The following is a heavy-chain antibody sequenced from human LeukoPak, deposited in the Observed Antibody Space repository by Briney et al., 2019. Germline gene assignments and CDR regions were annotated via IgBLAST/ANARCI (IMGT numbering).Heavy chain of an antibody. J-gene: IGHJ4*02. Sequence: ASVKVSCKASGYTFTGYYMHWVRQAPGQGLEWMAWTHPNSGGTYYAQNFHDRITMTRDTSISTAYMELSRLRSDDTAIYYCARANALYCSSTSCLFDYWGQGTLVTVSS. CDR3: ARANALYCSSTSCLFDY. D-gene: IGHD2-2*01. V-gene: IGHV1-2*02. CDR2: THPNSGGT. CDR1: GYTFTGYY.